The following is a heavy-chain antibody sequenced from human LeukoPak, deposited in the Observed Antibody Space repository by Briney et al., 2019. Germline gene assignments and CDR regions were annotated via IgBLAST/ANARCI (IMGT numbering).Heavy chain of an antibody. CDR3: ARDRRGYLNWFDP. V-gene: IGHV4-59*12. Sequence: NPSETLSLTCTVSGGSISSYYWSWIRQPPGKGLEWIGYIYYSGSTNYNPSLKSRVTISVDTSKNQFSLKLSSVAAADTAVYYCARDRRGYLNWFDPWGQGTLVTVSS. D-gene: IGHD5-18*01. J-gene: IGHJ5*02. CDR2: IYYSGST. CDR1: GGSISSYY.